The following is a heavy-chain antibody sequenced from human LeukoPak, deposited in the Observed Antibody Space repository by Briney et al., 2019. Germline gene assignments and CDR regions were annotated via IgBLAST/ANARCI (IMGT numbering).Heavy chain of an antibody. J-gene: IGHJ3*02. CDR2: IGIISAI. V-gene: IGHV3-48*02. Sequence: PGGSLRLSCAASGFTFSSYSMNWVRQAPGKGLEWVSYIGIISAIYYADSVKGRFTISRDNAENSLYLQMNSLRDEDTAVYYCARDEADAFDIWGQGTMVTVSS. CDR1: GFTFSSYS. CDR3: ARDEADAFDI.